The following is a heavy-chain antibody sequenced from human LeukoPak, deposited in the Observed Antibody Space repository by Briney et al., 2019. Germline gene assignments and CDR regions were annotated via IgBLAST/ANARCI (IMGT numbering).Heavy chain of an antibody. CDR1: GGSFSGYY. V-gene: IGHV4-34*01. CDR3: ARGSTYDIVVVPAAKPFDY. Sequence: SETLSLTCAVYGGSFSGYYWSWICQPPGKGVEWSGEINHSGSTNYNPSLKSRVTISVDTSKNQFSLKLSSVTAADTAVYYCARGSTYDIVVVPAAKPFDYWGQGTLVTVSS. D-gene: IGHD2-2*01. J-gene: IGHJ4*02. CDR2: INHSGST.